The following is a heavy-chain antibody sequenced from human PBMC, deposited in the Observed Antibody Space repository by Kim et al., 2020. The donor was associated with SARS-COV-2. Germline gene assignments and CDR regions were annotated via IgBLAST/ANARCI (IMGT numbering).Heavy chain of an antibody. CDR1: GFTFSSYA. CDR3: AKSILPFSKLSTGAHYFDY. V-gene: IGHV3-23*01. D-gene: IGHD2-8*02. J-gene: IGHJ4*02. Sequence: GGSLRLSCAASGFTFSSYAMSWVRQAPGKGLEWVSAISGSGGSTYYADSVKGRFTISRDNSKNTLYLQMNSLRAEDTAVYYCAKSILPFSKLSTGAHYFDYWGQGTLVTVSS. CDR2: ISGSGGST.